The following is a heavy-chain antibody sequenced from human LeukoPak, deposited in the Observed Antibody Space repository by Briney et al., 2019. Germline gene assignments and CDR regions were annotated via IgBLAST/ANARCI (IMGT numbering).Heavy chain of an antibody. CDR2: INRSGST. CDR1: GGSFSGYY. CDR3: ARELLGYCSSTSCPADWFDP. D-gene: IGHD2-2*01. V-gene: IGHV4-34*01. Sequence: PSETLSLTCAVYGGSFSGYYWSWIRQPPGKGLEWIGEINRSGSTNYNPSLKSRVTISVDTSKNQFSLKLSSVTAADTAVYYCARELLGYCSSTSCPADWFDPWGQGTLVTVSS. J-gene: IGHJ5*02.